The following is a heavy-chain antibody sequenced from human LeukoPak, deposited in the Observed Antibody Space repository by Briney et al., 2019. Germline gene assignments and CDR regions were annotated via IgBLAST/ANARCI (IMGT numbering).Heavy chain of an antibody. V-gene: IGHV1-69*13. Sequence: SVKVSCKASGGTFSSYAISWARQAPGQGLEWMGGIIPIFGTANYAQKFQGRVTITADESTSTAYMELSSLRSEDTAVYYCAREEPYGGNYFDYWGQGTLVTVSS. D-gene: IGHD4-23*01. CDR3: AREEPYGGNYFDY. CDR1: GGTFSSYA. J-gene: IGHJ4*02. CDR2: IIPIFGTA.